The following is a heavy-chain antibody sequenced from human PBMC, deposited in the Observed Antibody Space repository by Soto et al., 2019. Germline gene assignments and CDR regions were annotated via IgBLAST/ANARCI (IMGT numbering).Heavy chain of an antibody. Sequence: PSETLSLTCSVSGGYVHSYYWSWLRQSPGRGLEWIAYINYNWSNKYNPSLKSRATISLDTSKNEVYLKMTSVTAADTAVYYCARARVRVVSPDYDFWGQGTRVTVSS. CDR2: INYNWSN. CDR1: GGYVHSYY. V-gene: IGHV4-59*02. CDR3: ARARVRVVSPDYDF. J-gene: IGHJ4*02. D-gene: IGHD3-3*01.